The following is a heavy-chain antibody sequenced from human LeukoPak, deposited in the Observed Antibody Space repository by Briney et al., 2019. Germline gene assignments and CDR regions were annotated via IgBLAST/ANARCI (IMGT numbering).Heavy chain of an antibody. Sequence: ASETLSLTCTVSGGSISSYYWSWIRQPPGKGLEWIGYIYNSESTNYNPSLKSRVTISGDTSWNQVSLKLRSVTAADTAVYYCAKIRERTGTTFDSWGQGTLVTVSS. D-gene: IGHD1-1*01. CDR2: IYNSEST. V-gene: IGHV4-59*08. CDR3: AKIRERTGTTFDS. J-gene: IGHJ4*02. CDR1: GGSISSYY.